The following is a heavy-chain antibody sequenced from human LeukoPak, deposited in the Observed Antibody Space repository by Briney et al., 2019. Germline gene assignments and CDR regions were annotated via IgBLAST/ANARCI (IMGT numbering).Heavy chain of an antibody. CDR1: GFTFSSYA. Sequence: GGSLRLSCAASGFTFSSYAMNWVRQAPGKGLEWVSATSTSGVTTYYADSVNGRFAISRDNSKNTLYLQMDSLRAEDAAIYFCAKDYGSGTYYAPSSSDYWGQGTLVTVSS. CDR2: TSTSGVTT. V-gene: IGHV3-23*01. CDR3: AKDYGSGTYYAPSSSDY. J-gene: IGHJ4*02. D-gene: IGHD3-10*01.